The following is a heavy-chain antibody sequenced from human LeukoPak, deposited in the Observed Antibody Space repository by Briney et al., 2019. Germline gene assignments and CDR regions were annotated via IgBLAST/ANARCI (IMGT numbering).Heavy chain of an antibody. CDR2: MNPNSGNT. CDR3: ATYSSSWYYYYYGMDV. V-gene: IGHV1-8*01. Sequence: ASVKVSCKASGYTFTSYDINWVRQATGQGLXWMGWMNPNSGNTGYAQKFQGRVTMTRNTSISTAYMELSSLRSEDTAVYYCATYSSSWYYYYYGMDVWGQGTTVTVSS. J-gene: IGHJ6*02. CDR1: GYTFTSYD. D-gene: IGHD6-13*01.